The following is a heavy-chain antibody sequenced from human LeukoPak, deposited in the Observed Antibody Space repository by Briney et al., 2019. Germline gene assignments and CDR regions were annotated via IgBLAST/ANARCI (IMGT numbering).Heavy chain of an antibody. V-gene: IGHV1-46*03. D-gene: IGHD1-26*01. CDR1: GYTFTSYY. J-gene: IGHJ3*02. CDR2: INPSGGST. Sequence: ASVKVSCKASGYTFTSYYMHWVRQAPGQGLEWMGIINPSGGSTSYAQKFQGRVTMTSDTSTSTVYMELSSLRSEDTAVYYCARDLRELPRADAFDIWGQGTMVTVSS. CDR3: ARDLRELPRADAFDI.